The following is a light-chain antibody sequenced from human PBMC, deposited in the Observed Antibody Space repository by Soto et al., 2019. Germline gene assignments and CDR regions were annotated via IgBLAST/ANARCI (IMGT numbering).Light chain of an antibody. J-gene: IGKJ1*01. V-gene: IGKV4-1*01. Sequence: IVMVQSSDSLAVFLGERATINCKSSQSVLYSSNNKNYLAWYQQKPGQPPKLLIYWASTRESGVPDRFSGSGSGTDFTLTISSLQAEDVAVYYCQQYYSTPRTFGQGTKVDIK. CDR1: QSVLYSSNNKNY. CDR3: QQYYSTPRT. CDR2: WAS.